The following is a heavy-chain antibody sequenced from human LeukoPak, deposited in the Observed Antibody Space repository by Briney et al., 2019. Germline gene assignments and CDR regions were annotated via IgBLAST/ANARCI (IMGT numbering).Heavy chain of an antibody. Sequence: SETLPLTCTVSGGSISSYYWSWLRQPPGKGLEWIGYIYYSGSTNYNPSLKSRVTISVDTSKNQFSLKLSSVTAADTAVYYCARERRGYSYGYYYYYYMDVWGKGTTVTVSS. CDR2: IYYSGST. V-gene: IGHV4-59*01. CDR3: ARERRGYSYGYYYYYYMDV. D-gene: IGHD5-18*01. CDR1: GGSISSYY. J-gene: IGHJ6*03.